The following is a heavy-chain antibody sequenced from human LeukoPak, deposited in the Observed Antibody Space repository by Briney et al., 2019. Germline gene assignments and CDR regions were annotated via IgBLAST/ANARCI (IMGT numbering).Heavy chain of an antibody. CDR2: IIYGGGHT. J-gene: IGHJ4*02. D-gene: IGHD3-22*01. V-gene: IGHV3-23*01. CDR3: AKDYHDSSLDYFDY. Sequence: PGGSLRLSCTASGFTFRSYAMSWVRQAPGKGLECVSSIIYGGGHTYYATSVKGRFTISRDNSQNTLYLQMNSLRAEHTAIYYCAKDYHDSSLDYFDYWGQGWLVTVS. CDR1: GFTFRSYA.